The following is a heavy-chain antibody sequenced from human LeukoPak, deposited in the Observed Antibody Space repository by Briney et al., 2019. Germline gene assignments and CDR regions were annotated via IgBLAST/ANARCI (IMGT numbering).Heavy chain of an antibody. V-gene: IGHV1-8*01. J-gene: IGHJ4*02. CDR1: GYTFTSYD. D-gene: IGHD6-19*01. CDR2: MNPNSGNT. Sequence: ASVKVSCTASGYTFTSYDINWVRQATGQGLEWMGWMNPNSGNTGYAQKFQGRVTMTRNTSISTAYMELSSLRSEDTAVYYCARGQSSGWYKDCDYWGQGTLVTVSS. CDR3: ARGQSSGWYKDCDY.